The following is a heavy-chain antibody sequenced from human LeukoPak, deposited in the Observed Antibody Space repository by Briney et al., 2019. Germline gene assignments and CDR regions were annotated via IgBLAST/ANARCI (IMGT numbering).Heavy chain of an antibody. V-gene: IGHV1-69*05. CDR1: GGTFSSYA. CDR2: IIPIFGTA. D-gene: IGHD1-7*01. CDR3: ARGRNRITGTRTNWFDP. J-gene: IGHJ5*02. Sequence: SVKVSCKASGGTFSSYAISWVRQAPGQGLEWMGGIIPIFGTANYAQKFQGRVTITTDESTSTAYMELSSLRSEDTAVYYCARGRNRITGTRTNWFDPWGQGTLVTVSS.